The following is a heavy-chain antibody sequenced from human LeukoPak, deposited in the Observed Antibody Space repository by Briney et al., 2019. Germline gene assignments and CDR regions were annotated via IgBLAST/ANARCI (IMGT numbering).Heavy chain of an antibody. Sequence: ASVKVSCKASGGTFSSYAISWVRQAPGQGLEWMGGIIPIFGTANYAQKFQGRVTITADESTSTAYMELSSVTAADTAVYYCARLSGYDWESFYDYWGQGTLVTVSS. D-gene: IGHD5-12*01. CDR1: GGTFSSYA. V-gene: IGHV1-69*13. CDR3: ARLSGYDWESFYDY. J-gene: IGHJ4*02. CDR2: IIPIFGTA.